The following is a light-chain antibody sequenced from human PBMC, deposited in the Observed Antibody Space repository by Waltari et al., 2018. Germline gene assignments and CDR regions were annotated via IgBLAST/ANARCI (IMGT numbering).Light chain of an antibody. CDR2: EVS. CDR3: SSFTRSNSYV. CDR1: SSDVGYYNY. V-gene: IGLV2-14*01. J-gene: IGLJ1*01. Sequence: QSALTQPASVSGSPGQSITISCTGTSSDVGYYNYVAWYQQHPGKAPKLMIFEVSKRPSGVSTRVSGSKSGSTASRTISGLQSEDEAEYYCSSFTRSNSYVFGTGTEVIVL.